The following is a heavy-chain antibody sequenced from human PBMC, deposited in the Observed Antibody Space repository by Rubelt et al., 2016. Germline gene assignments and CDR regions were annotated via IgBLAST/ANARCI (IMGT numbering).Heavy chain of an antibody. CDR3: VKSTPTPRDGYNYWYFDL. J-gene: IGHJ2*01. D-gene: IGHD5-24*01. V-gene: IGHV3-64D*06. Sequence: VHLAESGGGVVQPGRSLRLSCAASGFTFSNYAIHWVRQAPGKGLEYVSAINNTGGSTYYADSVKGRFTISRDNSKNTLDLQRSSLRPEDTAMYYWVKSTPTPRDGYNYWYFDLWGRGTLVTVSS. CDR1: GFTFSNYA. CDR2: INNTGGST.